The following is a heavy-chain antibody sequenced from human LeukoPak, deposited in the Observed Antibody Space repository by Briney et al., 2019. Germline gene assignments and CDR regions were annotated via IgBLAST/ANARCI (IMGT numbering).Heavy chain of an antibody. Sequence: ASVKVSCKASGYTFTGYYMHLVRQAPGQGLEWMGWINPNTGGTNYAQNFQGRVTMNRDKSISTAYMELSSLRSDDTAVYYCARTRRSGSYSVDSWGQGTLVTVSS. J-gene: IGHJ4*02. CDR1: GYTFTGYY. CDR2: INPNTGGT. D-gene: IGHD1-26*01. CDR3: ARTRRSGSYSVDS. V-gene: IGHV1-2*02.